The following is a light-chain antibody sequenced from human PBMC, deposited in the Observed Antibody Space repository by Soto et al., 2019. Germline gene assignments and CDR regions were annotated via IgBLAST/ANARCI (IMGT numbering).Light chain of an antibody. CDR2: DAS. Sequence: IVLPQSPASLSVSPGERVTVSCRASQSVGRNLAWYHQQPGQAPRLLIYDASSRATGVPARFSGSGSGTEFTLTISRLQSEDFAVYYCQQYSSGPPLTFGGGTKVDIK. CDR1: QSVGRN. CDR3: QQYSSGPPLT. V-gene: IGKV3-15*01. J-gene: IGKJ4*01.